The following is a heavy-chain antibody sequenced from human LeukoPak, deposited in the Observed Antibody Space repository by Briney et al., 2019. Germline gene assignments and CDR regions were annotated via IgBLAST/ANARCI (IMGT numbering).Heavy chain of an antibody. CDR1: GGSFSGYY. J-gene: IGHJ4*02. D-gene: IGHD6-6*01. CDR3: AREGPYSSSSDYFDY. CDR2: INHSGST. Sequence: SETLSLTCAVYGGSFSGYYWSWIRQPPGKGLEWIGEINHSGSTNYNPSLKSRVTISVDTSKNQFSLKLSSVTAADTAVYYCAREGPYSSSSDYFDYWGQGTLVTVSS. V-gene: IGHV4-34*01.